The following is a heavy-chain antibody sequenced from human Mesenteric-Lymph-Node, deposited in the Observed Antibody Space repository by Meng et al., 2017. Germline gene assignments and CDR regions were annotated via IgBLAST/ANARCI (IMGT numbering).Heavy chain of an antibody. CDR3: ARRGDGSGYYLDS. CDR2: ISYAGSNK. CDR1: GFTFSSYG. D-gene: IGHD3-22*01. V-gene: IGHV3-30*03. J-gene: IGHJ4*02. Sequence: QVQLVESGGGVGQPGRSLRRSCTASGFTFSSYGMHWVRQAPGKGLEWVAVISYAGSNKYYADSVKGRFTISKDNSKSTLYLQMNSLRTEDTAVYYCARRGDGSGYYLDSWGQGTLVTVSS.